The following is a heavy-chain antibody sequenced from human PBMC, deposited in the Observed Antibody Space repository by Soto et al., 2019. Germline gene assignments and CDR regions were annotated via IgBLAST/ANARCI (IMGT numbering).Heavy chain of an antibody. CDR2: IIPILGIA. CDR3: ARDQQRPYYYSGMDV. Sequence: QVQLVQSGAEVKKPGSSVKVSCKASGGTFSSYTISWVRQAPGQGLEWMGRIIPILGIANYAQKFQGRVTITADKSTSTAYMELSSLRSEDTAVYYCARDQQRPYYYSGMDVWGQGTTVTVSS. D-gene: IGHD6-25*01. CDR1: GGTFSSYT. J-gene: IGHJ6*02. V-gene: IGHV1-69*08.